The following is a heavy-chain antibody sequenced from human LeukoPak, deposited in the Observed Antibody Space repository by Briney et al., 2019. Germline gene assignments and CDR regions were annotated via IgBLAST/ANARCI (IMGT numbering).Heavy chain of an antibody. J-gene: IGHJ4*02. CDR3: ARDPRRFDY. CDR1: GFTVSSNY. V-gene: IGHV3-11*04. Sequence: PGGSLRLSCAASGFTVSSNYMSWVHQAPGKGLEWVSYISSSGSTIYYADSVKGQFTISRDNAKNSLYLQMNSLRAEDTAVYYCARDPRRFDYWGQGTLVTVSS. CDR2: ISSSGSTI.